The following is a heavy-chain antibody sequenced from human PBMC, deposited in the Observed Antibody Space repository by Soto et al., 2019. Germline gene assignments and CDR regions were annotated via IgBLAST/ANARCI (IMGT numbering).Heavy chain of an antibody. CDR2: INHSGST. CDR1: GGSFSGYY. D-gene: IGHD3-10*01. Sequence: SETLSLTCAVYGGSFSGYYWSWIRQPPGKGLEWIGEINHSGSTNYNPSLKSRVTISVDTSKNRFSLKLSSVTAADTAVYYCARVRRRRGGSGSYGMDVWGQGTTVTVSS. V-gene: IGHV4-34*01. CDR3: ARVRRRRGGSGSYGMDV. J-gene: IGHJ6*02.